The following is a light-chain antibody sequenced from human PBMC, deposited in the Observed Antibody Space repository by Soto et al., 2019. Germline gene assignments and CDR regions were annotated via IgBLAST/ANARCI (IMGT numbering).Light chain of an antibody. Sequence: EMVSTQSPGTPALSPGERATLSCRASQRVSSGYLAWYQQKPGQAPRLLIYGASNRATDIPDRFSGRGSGTDFTLTISRLEPEDFAVYYCQQYTSSLITFGQGTRLEIK. CDR1: QRVSSGY. CDR3: QQYTSSLIT. V-gene: IGKV3-20*01. J-gene: IGKJ5*01. CDR2: GAS.